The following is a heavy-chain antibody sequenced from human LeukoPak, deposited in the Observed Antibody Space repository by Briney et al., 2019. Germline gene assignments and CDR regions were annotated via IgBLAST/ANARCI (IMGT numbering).Heavy chain of an antibody. CDR3: ARDTRLYGDNYYGMDV. D-gene: IGHD4-17*01. Sequence: PGGSLRLSCAASGFTFSSYSMNWVRQAPGKGLEWVSSISSSSSYIYYADSVKGRFTISRDNAKNSLYLQMNSLRAEDTAVYYCARDTRLYGDNYYGMDVWGQGTTVTVSS. CDR2: ISSSSSYI. J-gene: IGHJ6*02. V-gene: IGHV3-21*01. CDR1: GFTFSSYS.